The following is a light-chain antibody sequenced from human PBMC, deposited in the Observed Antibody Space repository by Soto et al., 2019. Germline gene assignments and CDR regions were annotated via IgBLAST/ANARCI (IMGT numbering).Light chain of an antibody. J-gene: IGKJ4*01. CDR2: GAS. CDR1: QSVSSSY. Sequence: EIVLTQSPGTPSLSPRERATLSCRASQSVSSSYLAWYQQKPGQAPRLLIYGASSRATGIPDRFSGSGSGTDFTLTISRREPDDFAVYYCRQYGSSPLTFGGGTKVEIK. V-gene: IGKV3-20*01. CDR3: RQYGSSPLT.